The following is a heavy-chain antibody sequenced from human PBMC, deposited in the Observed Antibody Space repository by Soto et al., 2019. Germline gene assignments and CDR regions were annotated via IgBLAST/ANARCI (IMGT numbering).Heavy chain of an antibody. CDR2: IRGGGRPI. J-gene: IGHJ4*02. CDR1: GFTFSAYE. CDR3: ATKMFGTTYFSN. D-gene: IGHD1-7*01. Sequence: EVQLVESGGGLVQPGGSLRLSCAASGFTFSAYEMNWVRQAPGKGLEWISYIRGGGRPIYYAESVKGRFTVSRDDAKKSLYLQMNSLGVEDTAIYYCATKMFGTTYFSNWGQGTLVAVSS. V-gene: IGHV3-48*03.